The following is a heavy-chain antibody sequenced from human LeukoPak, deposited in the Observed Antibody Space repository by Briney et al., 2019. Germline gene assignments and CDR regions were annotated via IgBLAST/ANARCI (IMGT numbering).Heavy chain of an antibody. CDR3: AREEYYYDSSGYYLHDAFDI. CDR2: IYYSGST. V-gene: IGHV4-59*06. J-gene: IGHJ3*02. Sequence: SETLSLTCTVSGGSISSYYWSWIRQPPGKGLEWIGYIYYSGSTYYNPSLKSRVTISVDTSKNQFSLKLSSVTAADTAVYYCAREEYYYDSSGYYLHDAFDIWGQGTMVTVSS. CDR1: GGSISSYY. D-gene: IGHD3-22*01.